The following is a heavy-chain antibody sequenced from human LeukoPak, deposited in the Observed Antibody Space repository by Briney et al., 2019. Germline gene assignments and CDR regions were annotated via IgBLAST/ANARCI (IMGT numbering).Heavy chain of an antibody. V-gene: IGHV3-23*01. D-gene: IGHD2-21*02. CDR2: ITGNGVYT. Sequence: PGWSLRLSCAVSGLPFGSYGMTWVRQAPGKGLEWVSGITGNGVYTYYADSVKGRFTISRDNSKSTLSLQMNSLRAEDTAVYYCAKSYCGGDCGWGPGTLVTVSS. CDR3: AKSYCGGDCG. CDR1: GLPFGSYG. J-gene: IGHJ4*02.